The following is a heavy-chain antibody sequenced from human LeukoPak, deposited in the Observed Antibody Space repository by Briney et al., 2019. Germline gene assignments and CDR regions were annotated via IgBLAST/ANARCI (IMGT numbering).Heavy chain of an antibody. CDR1: GYTFTGYY. J-gene: IGHJ4*02. Sequence: ASVKVSCKASGYTFTGYYMHWVRQAPGQGLEWMGWINPNSGGTNYAQKFQGRVTMTRDTSISTAYMELSRLRSDDTAVYYSARDTEAWGVEVAVSDYWGQGTLVTVSS. V-gene: IGHV1-2*02. CDR3: ARDTEAWGVEVAVSDY. D-gene: IGHD6-19*01. CDR2: INPNSGGT.